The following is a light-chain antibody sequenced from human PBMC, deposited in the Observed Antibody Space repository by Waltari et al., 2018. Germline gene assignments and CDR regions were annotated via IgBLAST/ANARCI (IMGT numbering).Light chain of an antibody. J-gene: IGKJ3*01. V-gene: IGKV3-11*01. CDR3: QHRGHWPPVAT. CDR2: DAS. CDR1: QSISSY. Sequence: IVLTQSPATLSLSPGARATLPCRASQSISSYLAWYQQRPGQSPRLLIYDASNRATGIPARFSGSGSGTDFTLTISSLEPEDFAVYYCQHRGHWPPVATFGPGTIVD.